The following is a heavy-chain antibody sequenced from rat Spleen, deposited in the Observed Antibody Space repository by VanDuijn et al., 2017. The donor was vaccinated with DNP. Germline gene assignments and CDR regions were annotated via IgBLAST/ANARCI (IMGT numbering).Heavy chain of an antibody. D-gene: IGHD1-4*01. V-gene: IGHV5-20*01. CDR3: TTGAGSP. J-gene: IGHJ4*01. CDR2: ITNSGGSI. Sequence: EVKLVESGGGLVQPGRSLKLSCAGSGFTFSDYYMAWVRQAPTKGLEWVASITNSGGSIYYRDSLKGRITISRDNAKSTLYLQMDSLRSEDTATYYCTTGAGSPWGQGTSVTVSS. CDR1: GFTFSDYY.